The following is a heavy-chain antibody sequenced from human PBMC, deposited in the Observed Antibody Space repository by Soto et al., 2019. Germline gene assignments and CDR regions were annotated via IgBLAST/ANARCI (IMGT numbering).Heavy chain of an antibody. Sequence: QLQLQESGPGLVKPSETLSLTCTVSGGSISSSSYYWGWIRQPPGKGLEWIGSIYYSGSTYYNPSLKSRVTISVDTSKNQFSLKLSSVTAADTAVYYCARNCEIQLWTLWGYWGQGTLVTVSS. CDR2: IYYSGST. CDR3: ARNCEIQLWTLWGY. V-gene: IGHV4-39*01. CDR1: GGSISSSSYY. D-gene: IGHD5-18*01. J-gene: IGHJ4*02.